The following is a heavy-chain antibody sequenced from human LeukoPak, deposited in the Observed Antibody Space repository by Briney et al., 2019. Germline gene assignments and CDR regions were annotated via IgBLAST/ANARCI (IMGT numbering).Heavy chain of an antibody. CDR2: IYYSGST. Sequence: SETLSLTCTVSGGSMSSYYWSWIRQPPGKGLEWIGYIYYSGSTNYNPSLKSRVTTSVDTSKNQFTLKLSSVTAADTAVYYCARGRYGWLPFDYWGQGTLVTVSS. D-gene: IGHD3-16*01. J-gene: IGHJ4*02. CDR1: GGSMSSYY. CDR3: ARGRYGWLPFDY. V-gene: IGHV4-59*01.